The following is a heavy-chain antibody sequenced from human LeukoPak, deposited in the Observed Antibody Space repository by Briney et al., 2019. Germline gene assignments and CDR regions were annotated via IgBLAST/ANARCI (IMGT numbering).Heavy chain of an antibody. Sequence: HPGGSLRLSCAASGFTFSSYAMSWVRQAPGEGLEWVSGISGGGSSTYYADSVKGRFTISRDNSKNTLYLQVNSLRADDTAVYYCAKMDFGSGSYYILNSPDYWGQGTLVTVSS. CDR1: GFTFSSYA. V-gene: IGHV3-23*01. CDR2: ISGGGSST. D-gene: IGHD3-10*01. CDR3: AKMDFGSGSYYILNSPDY. J-gene: IGHJ4*02.